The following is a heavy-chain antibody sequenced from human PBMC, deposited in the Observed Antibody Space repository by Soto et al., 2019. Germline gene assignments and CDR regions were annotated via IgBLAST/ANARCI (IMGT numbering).Heavy chain of an antibody. CDR1: GFTFSSYA. CDR3: ARERNHRLDYYYYGMDV. CDR2: ISYDGSNK. D-gene: IGHD3-9*01. Sequence: GGSLRLSCAAPGFTFSSYAMHWVRQAPGKGLEWVAVISYDGSNKYYADSVKGRFTISRDNSKNTLYLQMNSLRAEDTAVYYCARERNHRLDYYYYGMDVWGQGTTVTVSS. V-gene: IGHV3-30-3*01. J-gene: IGHJ6*02.